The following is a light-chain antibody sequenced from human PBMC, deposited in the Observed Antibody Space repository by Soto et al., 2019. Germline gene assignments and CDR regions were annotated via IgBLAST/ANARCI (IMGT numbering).Light chain of an antibody. CDR3: CSYAGTNPSYV. J-gene: IGLJ1*01. Sequence: VLTQPASVSGSPGQSITISCTGSTSDVGTHNLVSWYQHHPGKAPQLLIYDVNKRPSGISNRFSGSKSGNTASLTISGLQAEDEADYHCCSYAGTNPSYVFGTGTKVTVL. CDR1: TSDVGTHNL. CDR2: DVN. V-gene: IGLV2-23*02.